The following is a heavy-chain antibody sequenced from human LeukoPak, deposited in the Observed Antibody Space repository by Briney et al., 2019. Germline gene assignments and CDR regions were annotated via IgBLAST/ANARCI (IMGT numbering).Heavy chain of an antibody. V-gene: IGHV3-21*06. CDR1: GFTFTTFT. Sequence: TPGGSLRLSCAASGFTFTTFTMHWVRQAPGKGLEWVSSISSSSTYIFYADSVRGRFIISRDNAENSLYLQMNSLRADDTAVYYCARDGGYSSSWSDPFDYWGQGTLVTVSS. CDR2: ISSSSTYI. CDR3: ARDGGYSSSWSDPFDY. J-gene: IGHJ4*02. D-gene: IGHD6-13*01.